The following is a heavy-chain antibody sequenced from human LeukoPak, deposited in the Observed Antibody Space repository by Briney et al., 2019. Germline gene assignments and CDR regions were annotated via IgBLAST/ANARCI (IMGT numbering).Heavy chain of an antibody. CDR3: VRSKSGTYGWFDP. J-gene: IGHJ5*02. D-gene: IGHD4-17*01. Sequence: SETLSLTCTVSGGSISNYFWSWIRQPPGKGLEWIGYIYYTGSANYSPCLKSRVTISIVTSKTQFSLKVSSVTAADTAIYYCVRSKSGTYGWFDPWGQGTLVTVFS. V-gene: IGHV4-59*01. CDR1: GGSISNYF. CDR2: IYYTGSA.